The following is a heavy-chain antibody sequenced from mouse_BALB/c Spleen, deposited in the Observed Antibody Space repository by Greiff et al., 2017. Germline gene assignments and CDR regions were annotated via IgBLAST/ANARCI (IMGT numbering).Heavy chain of an antibody. CDR2: ISNGGGST. Sequence: EVKLMESGGGLVQPGGSLKLSCAASGFTFSSYTMSWVRQTPEKRLEWVAYISNGGGSTYYPDTVKGRFTISRDNAKNTLYLQMSSLKSEDTAMYYCARRGTTVVATDYYAMDYWGQGTSVTVSS. CDR1: GFTFSSYT. J-gene: IGHJ4*01. D-gene: IGHD1-1*01. V-gene: IGHV5-12-2*01. CDR3: ARRGTTVVATDYYAMDY.